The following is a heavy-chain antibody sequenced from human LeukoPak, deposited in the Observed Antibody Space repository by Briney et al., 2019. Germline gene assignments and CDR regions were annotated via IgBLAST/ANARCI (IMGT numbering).Heavy chain of an antibody. CDR3: ARDRSSSSWHTPYYYYGMDV. Sequence: GGSLRLSCAASGFTFSSYGMHWVRQAPGKGLEGVAVIWYDGSNKYYADSVKGRFTISRDNSKNTLYLQMNSLRAEDTAVYYCARDRSSSSWHTPYYYYGMDVWGQGTTVTVSS. D-gene: IGHD6-13*01. J-gene: IGHJ6*02. CDR2: IWYDGSNK. V-gene: IGHV3-33*01. CDR1: GFTFSSYG.